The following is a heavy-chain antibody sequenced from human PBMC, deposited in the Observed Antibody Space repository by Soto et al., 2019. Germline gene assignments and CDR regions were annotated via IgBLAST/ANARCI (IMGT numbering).Heavy chain of an antibody. CDR3: ARNEDYYDSSGYYPCFDN. Sequence: PGGSLRLSCAASGFTFSNYWMSWVRQAPGKGLEWVANIKQDGGEKYYVDSVKGRFTISRDNAKKSLYLQMNSLRAEDTAMYYCARNEDYYDSSGYYPCFDNWGQGTLVTVSS. D-gene: IGHD3-22*01. CDR1: GFTFSNYW. CDR2: IKQDGGEK. V-gene: IGHV3-7*04. J-gene: IGHJ4*02.